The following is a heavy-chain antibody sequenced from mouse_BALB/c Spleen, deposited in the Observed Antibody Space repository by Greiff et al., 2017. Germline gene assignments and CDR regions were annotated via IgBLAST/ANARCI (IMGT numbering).Heavy chain of an antibody. CDR1: GYTFTSYW. D-gene: IGHD2-4*01. V-gene: IGHV1-7*01. Sequence: VKLQESGAELAKPGASVKMSCKASGYTFTSYWMHWVKQRPGQGLEWIGYINPSTGYTEYNQKFKDKATLTADKSSSTAYMQLSSLTSEDSAVYYCARIYYDYDGDYWGQGTTLTVSS. J-gene: IGHJ2*01. CDR2: INPSTGYT. CDR3: ARIYYDYDGDY.